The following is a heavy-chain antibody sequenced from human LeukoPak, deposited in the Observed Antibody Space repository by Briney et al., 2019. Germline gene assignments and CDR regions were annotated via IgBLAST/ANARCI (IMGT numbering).Heavy chain of an antibody. CDR3: ARALRSYGLFDY. CDR2: INAGYGNT. Sequence: GASVKVSCKASGYTFTSYAMHWVRQAPGQRLEWMGWINAGYGNTKYSQKFQGRVTITRDTSASTAYMELSSLRSEDTAVYYCARALRSYGLFDYWGQGTLVTVSS. J-gene: IGHJ4*02. V-gene: IGHV1-3*01. D-gene: IGHD3-16*02. CDR1: GYTFTSYA.